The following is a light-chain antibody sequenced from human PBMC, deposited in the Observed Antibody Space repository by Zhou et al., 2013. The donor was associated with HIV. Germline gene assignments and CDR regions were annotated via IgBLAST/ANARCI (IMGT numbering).Light chain of an antibody. CDR2: EAS. CDR1: QSISSW. V-gene: IGKV1-5*03. J-gene: IGKJ1*01. Sequence: DIQMTQSPSTLSASVGDRVTITCRASQSISSWLAWFQQKPGKAPKLLIYEASTLESGVPSRFSGSGSGTEFTLAITGLQPDDFATYFCQQYNSYPWTFGQGTKVEIQ. CDR3: QQYNSYPWT.